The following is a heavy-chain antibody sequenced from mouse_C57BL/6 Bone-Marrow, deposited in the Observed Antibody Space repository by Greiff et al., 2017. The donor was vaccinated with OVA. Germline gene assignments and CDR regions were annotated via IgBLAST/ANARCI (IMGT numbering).Heavy chain of an antibody. J-gene: IGHJ2*01. Sequence: QVQLKESGAELVRPGASVKLSCKASGYTFTDYYINWVKQRPGQGLEWIARIYPGSGNTYYNEKFKGKATLTAEKSSSTAYMQLSSLTSEDSAVYFCARRSIYDGYLFDYWGQGTTLTVSS. V-gene: IGHV1-76*01. CDR2: IYPGSGNT. CDR1: GYTFTDYY. D-gene: IGHD2-3*01. CDR3: ARRSIYDGYLFDY.